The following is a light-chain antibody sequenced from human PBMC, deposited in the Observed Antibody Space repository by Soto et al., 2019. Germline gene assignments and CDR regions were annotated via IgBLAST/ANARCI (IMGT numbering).Light chain of an antibody. CDR2: GAT. Sequence: QSALTQPASVSGSPGQSITISCIGTSSDIGTYNLVSWYQQHPGKAPELMNYGATTRPSGISDRFSGSRSGNTASLTISGLQAEDEGDYYCCSYAGRSTYVFGTGTKLTVL. V-gene: IGLV2-23*01. CDR3: CSYAGRSTYV. CDR1: SSDIGTYNL. J-gene: IGLJ1*01.